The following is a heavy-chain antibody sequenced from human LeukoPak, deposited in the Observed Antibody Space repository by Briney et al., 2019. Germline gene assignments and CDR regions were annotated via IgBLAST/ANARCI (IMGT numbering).Heavy chain of an antibody. D-gene: IGHD4-17*01. CDR3: ARNYGDYEGY. J-gene: IGHJ4*02. CDR2: IKQDGSEK. V-gene: IGHV3-7*01. Sequence: PGGSLRLSCAASGFTFSNYAMSWVRQAPGKGLEWVANIKQDGSEKYYVDSVKGRFTISRDNAKNSLYLQMNSLRAEDTAVYYCARNYGDYEGYWGQGTLVTVSS. CDR1: GFTFSNYA.